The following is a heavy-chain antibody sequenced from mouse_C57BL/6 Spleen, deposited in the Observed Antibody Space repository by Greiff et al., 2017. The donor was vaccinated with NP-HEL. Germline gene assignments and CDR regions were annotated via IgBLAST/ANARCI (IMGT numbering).Heavy chain of an antibody. J-gene: IGHJ3*01. CDR2: IYPRSGNT. Sequence: QVQLQQSGAELARPGASVKLSCKASGYTFTSYGISWVKQRTGQGLEWIGEIYPRSGNTYYNEKFKGKATLTADKSSSTAYMELRSLTSEDSAVYFCARQSQLTGTDWCAYWGQGTLVTVSA. CDR3: ARQSQLTGTDWCAY. V-gene: IGHV1-81*01. D-gene: IGHD4-1*01. CDR1: GYTFTSYG.